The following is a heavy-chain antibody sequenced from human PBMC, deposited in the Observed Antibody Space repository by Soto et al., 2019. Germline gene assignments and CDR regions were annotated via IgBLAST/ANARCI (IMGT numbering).Heavy chain of an antibody. Sequence: QVQLVESGGGVVQPGRSLRLSCAASGFTFTSYAMHWVRQAPGKGLEWVAGISNDGSNYYYADSVRGRFTISRDNTNNTLFLQMSSLRGEDSGVYYCARGTTLAIFDYGMDVWGQGTTVTVSS. CDR3: ARGTTLAIFDYGMDV. D-gene: IGHD3-3*01. V-gene: IGHV3-30-3*01. J-gene: IGHJ6*02. CDR2: ISNDGSNY. CDR1: GFTFTSYA.